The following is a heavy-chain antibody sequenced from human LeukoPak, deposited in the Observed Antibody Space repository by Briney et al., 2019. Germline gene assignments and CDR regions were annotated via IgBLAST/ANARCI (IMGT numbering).Heavy chain of an antibody. V-gene: IGHV3-9*01. CDR3: AKEGVYGDYAQYYYYGMDV. Sequence: GGSLRLSCAASGFTFDDYAMHWVRQAPGKGLEWVSGISWNSGSIGYADSVKGRFTISRDNAKNSLHLQMNSLRAEDTALYYCAKEGVYGDYAQYYYYGMDVWGQGTTVTVSS. CDR1: GFTFDDYA. CDR2: ISWNSGSI. J-gene: IGHJ6*02. D-gene: IGHD4-17*01.